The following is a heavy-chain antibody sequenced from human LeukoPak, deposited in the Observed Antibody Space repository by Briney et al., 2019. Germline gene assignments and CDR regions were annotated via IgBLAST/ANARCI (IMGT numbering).Heavy chain of an antibody. CDR1: GGSISSYY. D-gene: IGHD1-26*01. Sequence: SETQSLTCTVSGGSISSYYWSWIRQPPGKGLEWIGYIYYSGSTNYNPSLKSRVTISVDTSKNQFSLKLSSVTAADTAVYYCARDTGSVTDYWGQGTLVTVSS. CDR3: ARDTGSVTDY. V-gene: IGHV4-59*01. CDR2: IYYSGST. J-gene: IGHJ4*02.